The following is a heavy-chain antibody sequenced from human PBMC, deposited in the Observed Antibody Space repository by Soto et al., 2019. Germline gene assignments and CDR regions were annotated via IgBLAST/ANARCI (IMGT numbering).Heavy chain of an antibody. D-gene: IGHD5-18*01. J-gene: IGHJ5*02. CDR2: ISGSGGST. V-gene: IGHV3-23*01. Sequence: PGGSLRLSCAASGFTFSSYAMSWVRQAPGKGLEWVSAISGSGGSTYYADSVKGRFTISRDNSKNTLYLQMNSLRAEDTAAYYCAKTVLLDTGFDPWGQGTLVTVSS. CDR1: GFTFSSYA. CDR3: AKTVLLDTGFDP.